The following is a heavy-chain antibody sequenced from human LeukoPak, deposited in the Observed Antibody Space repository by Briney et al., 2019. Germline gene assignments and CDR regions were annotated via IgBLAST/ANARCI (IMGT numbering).Heavy chain of an antibody. Sequence: PGGSLGLSCEASGFTFSIYWMHWVRQAPGKGLEWVSRIGYDGSSTSYADSVKGRFTISRDNAKNTVYLQMNSLRVEDTAVYYCVTLAAADLDFWGQGTLVTVSS. CDR1: GFTFSIYW. CDR2: IGYDGSST. D-gene: IGHD6-13*01. CDR3: VTLAAADLDF. J-gene: IGHJ4*02. V-gene: IGHV3-74*01.